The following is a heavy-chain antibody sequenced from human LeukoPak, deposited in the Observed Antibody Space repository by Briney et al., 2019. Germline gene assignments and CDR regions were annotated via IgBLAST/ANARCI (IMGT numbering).Heavy chain of an antibody. CDR2: IRYDGSNT. V-gene: IGHV3-30*04. D-gene: IGHD3-3*01. J-gene: IGHJ5*02. Sequence: PGGSLRLSCAASGFSFSSYAMHWVRQAPGKGLEWVAFIRYDGSNTYYAASVKGRLTISRDNSKNTLYLQMNSLRAEDTAVYYCARAANFGVVSNWFDPWGQGTLVTVSS. CDR3: ARAANFGVVSNWFDP. CDR1: GFSFSSYA.